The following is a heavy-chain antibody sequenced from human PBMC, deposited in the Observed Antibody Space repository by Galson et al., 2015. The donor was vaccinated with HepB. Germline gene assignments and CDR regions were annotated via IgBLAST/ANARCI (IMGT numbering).Heavy chain of an antibody. D-gene: IGHD3-10*01. V-gene: IGHV3-30-3*01. Sequence: SMRLSCAASGFTFSSYAMHWVRQAPGKGLEWVAVISYDGSNKYYADSVKGRFTITRDNSKNTLYLQMNSLRAEDTAVYYCARDRGYYGSGAGLFDPWGQGTLVTVSS. CDR1: GFTFSSYA. J-gene: IGHJ5*02. CDR3: ARDRGYYGSGAGLFDP. CDR2: ISYDGSNK.